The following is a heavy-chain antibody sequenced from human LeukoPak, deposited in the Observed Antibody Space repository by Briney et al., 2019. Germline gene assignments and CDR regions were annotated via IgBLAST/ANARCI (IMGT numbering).Heavy chain of an antibody. J-gene: IGHJ4*02. CDR1: GGLISSGSYY. Sequence: PSETLSLTCTVSGGLISSGSYYWSWIRQPAGKGLEWIGRIYTSGSTNYNPSLKSRVTISVDTSKNQFSLKLSSVTAADTAVYYCASIYRGYYFDYWGQGTLVTVSS. CDR3: ASIYRGYYFDY. V-gene: IGHV4-61*02. CDR2: IYTSGST. D-gene: IGHD5-12*01.